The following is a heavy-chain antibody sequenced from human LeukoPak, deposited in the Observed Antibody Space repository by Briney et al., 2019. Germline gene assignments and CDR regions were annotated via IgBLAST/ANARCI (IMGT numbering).Heavy chain of an antibody. D-gene: IGHD4-23*01. CDR1: GGSFSGYY. J-gene: IGHJ4*02. V-gene: IGHV4-34*01. CDR2: INHSGST. CDR3: ARPRYGGNLGDFDY. Sequence: PSETLSLTCAVYGGSFSGYYWSWIRQPPGKGLEWMGEINHSGSTNYNPSLKSRVTISVDTSKNQFSLKLSSVTAADTAVYYCARPRYGGNLGDFDYWGQGTLVTVSS.